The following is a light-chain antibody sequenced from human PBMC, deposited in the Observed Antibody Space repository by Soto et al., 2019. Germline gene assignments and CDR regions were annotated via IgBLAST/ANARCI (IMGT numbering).Light chain of an antibody. CDR3: QQYNTWPIT. J-gene: IGKJ4*01. CDR1: QSVSSN. Sequence: EIVMTQSPATLSVSPGERATLSCRASQSVSSNLAWYQQKPGQAPRLLIYGASTRATGIPARFSGRGSGTEFTLTISSLQSEDFAVYYCQQYNTWPITFGGGTRVDIK. V-gene: IGKV3-15*01. CDR2: GAS.